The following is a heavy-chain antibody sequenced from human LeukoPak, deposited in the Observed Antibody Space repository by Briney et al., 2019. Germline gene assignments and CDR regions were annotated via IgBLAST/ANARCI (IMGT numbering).Heavy chain of an antibody. CDR3: ARASYYYDFGY. CDR2: INPNSGGT. D-gene: IGHD3-22*01. CDR1: GYTFTGYY. V-gene: IGHV1-2*02. Sequence: ASVKVSCKASGYTFTGYYMHWVRQAPGQGLEWVGWINPNSGGTNYAQRFQGRVTMTRDTSISTAYMELSRLRSDDTAVYYCARASYYYDFGYWGQGTLVTVSS. J-gene: IGHJ4*02.